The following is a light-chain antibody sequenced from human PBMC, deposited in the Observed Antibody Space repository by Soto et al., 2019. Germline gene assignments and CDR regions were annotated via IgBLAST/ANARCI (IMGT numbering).Light chain of an antibody. J-gene: IGKJ1*01. CDR1: QDVSNK. CDR3: HQYGSSPQT. CDR2: GAS. V-gene: IGKV3-20*01. Sequence: EMVVTQPPATLSVSPGERATFSCRTSQDVSNKLAWYQQKPGQAPRLRIYGASTRATGIPDRFSGGGSGTDFTLTISRLEPEDFAVYYCHQYGSSPQTFGQGTKVDNK.